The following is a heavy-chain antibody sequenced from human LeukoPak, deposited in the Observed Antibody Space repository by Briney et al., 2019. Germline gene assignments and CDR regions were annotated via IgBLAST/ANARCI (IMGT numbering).Heavy chain of an antibody. CDR1: GFTFSSYA. J-gene: IGHJ4*02. CDR2: IKSKTDGGTT. Sequence: PGGSLRLSCAASGFTFSSYAMSWVRQAPGKGPEWVGRIKSKTDGGTTDYAAPVKGRFTISRDDSKNTLSLQMNSLKTEDIAVYYCTILGATRDYWGQGTLVTVSS. V-gene: IGHV3-15*01. CDR3: TILGATRDY. D-gene: IGHD1-26*01.